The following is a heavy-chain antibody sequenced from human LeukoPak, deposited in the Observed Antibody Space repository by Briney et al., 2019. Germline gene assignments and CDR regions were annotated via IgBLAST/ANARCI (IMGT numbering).Heavy chain of an antibody. D-gene: IGHD3-10*01. Sequence: SETLSLTCAISGYSISSGYYWGWIRQSPGKGLECIGIIYHGGTTHYNPSLKSRVTISVDTSKNQLSLKLSSVTAADTAVYYCARDVRGFDHWGQGTLVTVSS. J-gene: IGHJ4*02. CDR1: GYSISSGYY. V-gene: IGHV4-38-2*02. CDR3: ARDVRGFDH. CDR2: IYHGGTT.